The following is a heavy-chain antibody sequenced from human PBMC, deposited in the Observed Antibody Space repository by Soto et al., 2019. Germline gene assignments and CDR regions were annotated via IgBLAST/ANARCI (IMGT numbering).Heavy chain of an antibody. V-gene: IGHV4-39*01. CDR2: IYYSGST. J-gene: IGHJ3*02. CDR1: GGSISSSNSF. D-gene: IGHD1-26*01. CDR3: AKPKYNRGWELIGSAFDI. Sequence: SETLSLTCTVSGGSISSSNSFWGWIRQPPGKGLEWIGTIYYSGSTYYNPSLKSRVTISVDTSKNQFSLKLSSGTAADTAVYYCAKPKYNRGWELIGSAFDIWGQGTMVTVSS.